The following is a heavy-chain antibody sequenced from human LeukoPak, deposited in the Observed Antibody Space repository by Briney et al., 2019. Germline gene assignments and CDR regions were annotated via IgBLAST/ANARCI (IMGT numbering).Heavy chain of an antibody. CDR2: IIPIFGTA. D-gene: IGHD4-17*01. CDR1: GGTFSSYA. J-gene: IGHJ4*02. Sequence: VASVKVSCKASGGTFSSYAISWVRQAPGQRLEWMGGIIPIFGTANYAQKFQGRVTITADESTSTAYMELSSLRSEDTAVYYCERDGYGDYVGGDYWGQGTLVTVSS. CDR3: ERDGYGDYVGGDY. V-gene: IGHV1-69*01.